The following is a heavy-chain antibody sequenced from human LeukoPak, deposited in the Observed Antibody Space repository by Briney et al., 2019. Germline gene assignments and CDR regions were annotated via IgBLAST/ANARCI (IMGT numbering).Heavy chain of an antibody. CDR2: INSDGGST. D-gene: IGHD3-16*01. CDR3: ARSMLTIPIPGGY. J-gene: IGHJ4*02. V-gene: IGHV3-74*01. CDR1: GFTFSSYW. Sequence: GGSLRLSCAASGFTFSSYWMHWVRQAPGKGLVWVSRINSDGGSTSYADSVKGRFTISRDNAKNTRYLQMNSLRAEDTAVYYCARSMLTIPIPGGYWGQGTLVTVSS.